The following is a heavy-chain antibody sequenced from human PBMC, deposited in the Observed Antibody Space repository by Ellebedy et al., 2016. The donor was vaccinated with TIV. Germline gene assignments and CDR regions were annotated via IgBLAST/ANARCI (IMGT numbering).Heavy chain of an antibody. V-gene: IGHV4-38-2*02. D-gene: IGHD3-3*01. CDR2: IYQDGNT. Sequence: SETLSLTXIVSAESITGDYYWGWIRQPPGKGLEYIGSIYQDGNTYSTPSLQSRLSLSIDTSKKEFSLRLSSVTAADTAVYYCAREKYHHFLNGMAAFDIWGRGIVVTVSS. J-gene: IGHJ3*02. CDR1: AESITGDYY. CDR3: AREKYHHFLNGMAAFDI.